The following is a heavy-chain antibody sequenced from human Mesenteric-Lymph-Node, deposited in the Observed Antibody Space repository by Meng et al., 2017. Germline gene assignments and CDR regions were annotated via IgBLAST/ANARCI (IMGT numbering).Heavy chain of an antibody. Sequence: GESLKISCAASGFTFDDYGMSWVRQAPGKGLEWVSGINWNGGSTGYADSVKGRFTISRDNAKNSLYLQMNSLRAEDTALYYCARAHRLGQDAFDIWGQGTMVTVSS. CDR3: ARAHRLGQDAFDI. CDR1: GFTFDDYG. CDR2: INWNGGST. D-gene: IGHD2-21*01. J-gene: IGHJ3*02. V-gene: IGHV3-20*04.